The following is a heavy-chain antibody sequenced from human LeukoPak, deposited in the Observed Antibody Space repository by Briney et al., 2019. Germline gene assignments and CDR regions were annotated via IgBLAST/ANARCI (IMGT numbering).Heavy chain of an antibody. Sequence: ASVKVSCKASGYTFTSYGISWVRQAPGQGLEWMGWISAYNGNTNFAQKLQDRVTMTRDTSTTTAYMELRSLRSDDTAVYYCARGYCSSTSCYDPAFDIWGQGTMVTVSS. CDR2: ISAYNGNT. V-gene: IGHV1-18*01. CDR1: GYTFTSYG. J-gene: IGHJ3*02. CDR3: ARGYCSSTSCYDPAFDI. D-gene: IGHD2-2*01.